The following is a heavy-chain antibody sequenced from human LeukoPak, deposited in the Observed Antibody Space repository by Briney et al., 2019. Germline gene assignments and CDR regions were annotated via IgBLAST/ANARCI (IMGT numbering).Heavy chain of an antibody. CDR1: GYTFTDYY. CDR3: ARPREWYSSSWYLDC. V-gene: IGHV1-2*02. J-gene: IGHJ4*02. CDR2: LNPNSGGT. Sequence: ASVKVSCKASGYTFTDYYLHWVRQAPGQGVEWMGWLNPNSGGTNFAQKFQGRVTMTTDTSISTAYMELSRLTYDDTAVYYCARPREWYSSSWYLDCWGQGTLVTVSS. D-gene: IGHD6-13*01.